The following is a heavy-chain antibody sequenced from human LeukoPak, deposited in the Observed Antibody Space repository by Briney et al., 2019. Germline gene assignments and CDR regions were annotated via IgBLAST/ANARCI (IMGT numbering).Heavy chain of an antibody. CDR3: ARNEAPLELRNDCLFDP. CDR1: GGSLSSGSYY. Sequence: PLGSLYFACTVSGGSLSSGSYYWGRIRPPPGKGLEGIRVDYDSGRTYYNPSLKSRVTISVDTSKNQFSLKLSSVTAADTAVYYCARNEAPLELRNDCLFDPWGQGTLVTVSS. D-gene: IGHD1-7*01. CDR2: DYDSGRT. V-gene: IGHV4-39*01. J-gene: IGHJ5*02.